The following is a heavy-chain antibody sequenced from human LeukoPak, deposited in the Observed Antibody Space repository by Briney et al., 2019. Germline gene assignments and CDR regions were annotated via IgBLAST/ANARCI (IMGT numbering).Heavy chain of an antibody. J-gene: IGHJ5*02. CDR1: GYTFTNYA. V-gene: IGHV1-3*01. D-gene: IGHD6-19*01. CDR3: ARAPQWLVHWFDP. Sequence: ASVKVSCKASGYTFTNYAMHWVRQAPGQSLEWMGWINAGNGNTKYSQKFQGRVTITRDTSASTAYMELSSLRSEDTAVYYCARAPQWLVHWFDPWGQGTLVTVCS. CDR2: INAGNGNT.